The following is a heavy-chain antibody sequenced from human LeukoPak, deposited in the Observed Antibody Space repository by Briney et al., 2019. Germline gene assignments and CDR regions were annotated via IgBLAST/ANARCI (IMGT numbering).Heavy chain of an antibody. CDR3: ASSYYYGSGSYYSGSDWFDP. Sequence: SETLSLTCTVSGGSISSYYWSWIRQPAGKGLEWIGRIYTSGSTNYNPSLKSRVTISVDTSKNQFSLKLSSVTAADTAVYYCASSYYYGSGSYYSGSDWFDPWGQGTLVTVSS. J-gene: IGHJ5*02. CDR2: IYTSGST. V-gene: IGHV4-4*07. CDR1: GGSISSYY. D-gene: IGHD3-10*01.